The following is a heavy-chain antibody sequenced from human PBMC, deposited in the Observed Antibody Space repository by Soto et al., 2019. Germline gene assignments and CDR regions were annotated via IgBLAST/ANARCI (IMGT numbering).Heavy chain of an antibody. V-gene: IGHV3-74*01. CDR2: INSDGSST. Sequence: GGSLRLSCAASGFTFSSYWMHWVRQAPGKGLVWVSRINSDGSSTSYADSVKGRFTISRDNAKNTLYLQMSSLRAEDTAVYYCAREAIAAAGTNWFDPWGQGTLVTVSS. CDR3: AREAIAAAGTNWFDP. J-gene: IGHJ5*02. CDR1: GFTFSSYW. D-gene: IGHD6-13*01.